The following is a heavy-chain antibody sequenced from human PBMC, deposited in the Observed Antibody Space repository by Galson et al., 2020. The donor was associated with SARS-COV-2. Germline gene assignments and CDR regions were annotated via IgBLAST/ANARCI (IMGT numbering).Heavy chain of an antibody. D-gene: IGHD2-2*01. CDR1: GFTFSSYS. V-gene: IGHV3-21*01. Sequence: GESLKISCAASGFTFSSYSMNWVRQAPGKGLEWVSSISSSSSYIYYADSVKGRFTISRDNAKNSLYLQMNSLRAEDTAVYYCARGPYIVVVPAAIEDYYFDYWGQGTLVTVSS. CDR3: ARGPYIVVVPAAIEDYYFDY. CDR2: ISSSSSYI. J-gene: IGHJ4*02.